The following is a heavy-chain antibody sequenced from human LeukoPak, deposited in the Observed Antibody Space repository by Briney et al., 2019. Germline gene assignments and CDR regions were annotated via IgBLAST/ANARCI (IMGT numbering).Heavy chain of an antibody. Sequence: GGSLRLSCAASGFTFSSYAMSWVRQAPGKGLEWVGRIRTKTDGGPTDYAAPVKGRFTISRDDSKNTLYLQMNSLKTEDTAVYYCANYGDSTVYWGQGTLVTVSS. CDR2: IRTKTDGGPT. D-gene: IGHD4-17*01. J-gene: IGHJ4*02. V-gene: IGHV3-15*01. CDR1: GFTFSSYA. CDR3: ANYGDSTVY.